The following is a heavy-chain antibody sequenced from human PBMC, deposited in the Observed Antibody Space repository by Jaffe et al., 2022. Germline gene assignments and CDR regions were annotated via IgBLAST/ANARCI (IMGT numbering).Heavy chain of an antibody. V-gene: IGHV3-9*01. CDR3: AKDRSDSGYDQDDAFDI. J-gene: IGHJ3*02. D-gene: IGHD5-12*01. CDR2: ISWNSGSI. Sequence: EVQLVESGGGLVQPGRSLRLSCAASGFTFDDYAMHWVRQAPGKGLEWVSGISWNSGSIGYADSVKGRFTISRDNAKNSLYLQMNSLRAEDTALYYCAKDRSDSGYDQDDAFDIWGQGTMVTVSS. CDR1: GFTFDDYA.